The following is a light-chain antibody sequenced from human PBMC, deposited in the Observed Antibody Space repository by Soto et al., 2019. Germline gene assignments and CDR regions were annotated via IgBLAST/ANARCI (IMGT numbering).Light chain of an antibody. Sequence: QAVVTQEPSLTVSTGRPVTFTCGSSPGAVTSGHYAYGFQQKPGQAPRTLIYDTNNKHSWTPARFSGSLLGGKAALTLLGAHPEDEADSDSLPSFLGDNYVFGSESK. CDR3: LPSFLGDNYV. CDR1: PGAVTSGHY. J-gene: IGLJ1*01. V-gene: IGLV7-46*02. CDR2: DTN.